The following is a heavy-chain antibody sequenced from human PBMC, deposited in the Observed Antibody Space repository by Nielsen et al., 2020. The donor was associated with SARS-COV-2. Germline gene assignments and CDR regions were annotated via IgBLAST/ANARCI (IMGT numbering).Heavy chain of an antibody. Sequence: ASVKVSCKTSGYTFITYGINWVRQAPGQGLEWMGWISAYNGDTNYAQNFQGRFTMTTDTSTSTAFMELKGLRSDDTGLYYCARDYDVATIPAYWGQGTLVTVSS. V-gene: IGHV1-18*01. D-gene: IGHD5-12*01. CDR2: ISAYNGDT. CDR3: ARDYDVATIPAY. J-gene: IGHJ4*02. CDR1: GYTFITYG.